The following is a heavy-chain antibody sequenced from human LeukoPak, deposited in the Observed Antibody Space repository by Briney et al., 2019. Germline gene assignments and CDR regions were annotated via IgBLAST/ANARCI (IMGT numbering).Heavy chain of an antibody. CDR1: GGTFNNYA. J-gene: IGHJ5*02. V-gene: IGHV1-69*01. D-gene: IGHD5-18*01. CDR2: IIPIFGSS. Sequence: GSSVKVSCKASGGTFNNYAINWVRQAPGQGLEWMGGIIPIFGSSNYAQKFQGRVTITADESTTTAYMELSSLRSGDTAVYYCARVTHTELSTWFDPWGQGTLVTVSS. CDR3: ARVTHTELSTWFDP.